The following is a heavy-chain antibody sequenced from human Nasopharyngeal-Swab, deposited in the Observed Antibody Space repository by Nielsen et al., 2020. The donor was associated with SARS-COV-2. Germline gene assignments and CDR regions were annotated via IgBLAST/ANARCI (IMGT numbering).Heavy chain of an antibody. CDR3: AILDSSGYRPLTG. CDR2: ICSGGST. J-gene: IGHJ4*02. Sequence: GESLKISCAASGFTVSSNYMSWVRQAPGKGLEWVSVICSGGSTYYADSVKGRFTISRDNSKNTLYLQMNSLRAEDTAVYYCAILDSSGYRPLTGWGQGTLVTVSS. CDR1: GFTVSSNY. V-gene: IGHV3-53*01. D-gene: IGHD3-22*01.